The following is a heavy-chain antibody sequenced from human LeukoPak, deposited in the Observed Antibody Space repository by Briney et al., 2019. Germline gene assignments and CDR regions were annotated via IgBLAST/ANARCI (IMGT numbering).Heavy chain of an antibody. D-gene: IGHD3-3*01. J-gene: IGHJ4*02. CDR2: INPNSGGT. V-gene: IGHV1-2*02. Sequence: ASVKVSCKASLYTFTGYYMHWVRQAPGQGLEWMGWINPNSGGTNYAQKSQGRVTMTRDTSISTAYMELSRLRSDDTAVYYCARDIPDLSGSYDFWSGYLGEAGDYWGQGTLVTVSS. CDR1: LYTFTGYY. CDR3: ARDIPDLSGSYDFWSGYLGEAGDY.